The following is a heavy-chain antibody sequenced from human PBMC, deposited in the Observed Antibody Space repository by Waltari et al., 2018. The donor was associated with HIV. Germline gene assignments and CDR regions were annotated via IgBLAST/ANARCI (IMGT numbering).Heavy chain of an antibody. CDR1: GGSFSGYY. CDR2: INHSGST. D-gene: IGHD3-22*01. Sequence: QVQLQQWGAGLLKPSVTLSLTCAVYGGSFSGYYWSWIRQPPGKGLEWIGEINHSGSTNYNPSLKSRVTISVDTSKNQFSLKLSSVTAADTAVYYCARGLIVSGFGYWGQGTLVTVSS. V-gene: IGHV4-34*01. CDR3: ARGLIVSGFGY. J-gene: IGHJ4*02.